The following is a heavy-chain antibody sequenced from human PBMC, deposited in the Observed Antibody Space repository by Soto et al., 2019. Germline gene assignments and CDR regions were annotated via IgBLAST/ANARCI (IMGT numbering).Heavy chain of an antibody. V-gene: IGHV1-69*01. CDR2: IIPIFGTA. CDR3: ARRGVPYCSSTSCYSNWFDP. CDR1: GGTFSSYA. Sequence: QVQLVQSGAEVKKPGSSVKVSCTASGGTFSSYAISWVRQAPGQGLEWMGGIIPIFGTANYAQKFQGRVTITADESTSTAYMELSSLRSEDTAVYYCARRGVPYCSSTSCYSNWFDPWGQGTLVTVSS. J-gene: IGHJ5*02. D-gene: IGHD2-2*01.